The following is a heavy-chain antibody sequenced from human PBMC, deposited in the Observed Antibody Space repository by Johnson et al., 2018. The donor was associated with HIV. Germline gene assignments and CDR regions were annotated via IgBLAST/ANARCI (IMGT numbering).Heavy chain of an antibody. V-gene: IGHV3-30*03. CDR1: GFTFSTYG. CDR2: ISYDGSNE. Sequence: QMLLVESGGGVVQPGRSLRLSCAASGFTFSTYGMHWVRQAPGKGLEWVAVISYDGSNEYYVESVKGRFTISRDNAKNTLYLQMNSLRADDTAVYYCAREGPSERAGFDIWGQGTMVTVSS. J-gene: IGHJ3*02. CDR3: AREGPSERAGFDI.